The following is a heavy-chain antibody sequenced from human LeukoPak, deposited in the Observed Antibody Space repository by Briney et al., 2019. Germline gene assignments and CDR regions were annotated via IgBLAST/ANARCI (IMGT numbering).Heavy chain of an antibody. CDR1: GGSTSSYY. J-gene: IGHJ6*03. Sequence: SETLSLTCTVSGGSTSSYYWSWIRQPPGKGLEWIGYIYYSGSTNYNPSLKSRVTISVDTSKNQFSLKLSSVTAADTAVYYCALGKLRFLEWLLTDYYYMDVWGKGTTVTVSS. CDR3: ALGKLRFLEWLLTDYYYMDV. V-gene: IGHV4-59*01. CDR2: IYYSGST. D-gene: IGHD3-3*01.